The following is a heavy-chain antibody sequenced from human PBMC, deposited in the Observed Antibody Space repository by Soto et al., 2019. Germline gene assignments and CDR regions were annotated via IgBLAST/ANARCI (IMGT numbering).Heavy chain of an antibody. CDR3: ARMATSGTLNSFDP. V-gene: IGHV1-8*01. CDR1: GYTFGNND. CDR2: MNPNSGNT. Sequence: ASVKVSCKASGYTFGNNDISWVRQATGQGLEWMGWMNPNSGNTGYAQKFQGRVSMTRNTSITTAYLELSSLRSDDTAIYYCARMATSGTLNSFDPWGQGTLVTVSS. J-gene: IGHJ5*02.